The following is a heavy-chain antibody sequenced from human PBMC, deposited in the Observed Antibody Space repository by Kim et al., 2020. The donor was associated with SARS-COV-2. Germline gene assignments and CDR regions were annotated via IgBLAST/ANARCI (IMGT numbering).Heavy chain of an antibody. CDR1: GGSISSGGYY. J-gene: IGHJ4*02. CDR2: IYYSGST. D-gene: IGHD4-17*01. Sequence: SETLSLTCTVSGGSISSGGYYWSWIRQHPGKGLEWIGYIYYSGSTYYNPSLKSRVTISVDTSKNQFSLKLSSVTAADTAVYYCARTDYGDYEHFHFDYWGQGTLVTVSS. CDR3: ARTDYGDYEHFHFDY. V-gene: IGHV4-31*03.